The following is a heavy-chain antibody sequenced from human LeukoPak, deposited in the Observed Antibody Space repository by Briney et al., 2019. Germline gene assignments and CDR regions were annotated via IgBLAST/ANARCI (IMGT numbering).Heavy chain of an antibody. V-gene: IGHV3-33*01. J-gene: IGHJ5*02. D-gene: IGHD3-10*01. CDR3: ARDRGNSRFDP. CDR1: GFTFSSYG. Sequence: GRSLRLSCAASGFTFSSYGMHWVRQAPGKGLKWVAVIWYDGSNKYYADSVKGRFTISRDNSKNTLYLQMNSLRAEDTAVYYCARDRGNSRFDPWGQGTLVTVSS. CDR2: IWYDGSNK.